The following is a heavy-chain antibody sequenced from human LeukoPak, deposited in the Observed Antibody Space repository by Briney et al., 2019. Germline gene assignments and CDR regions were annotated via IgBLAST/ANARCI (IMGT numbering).Heavy chain of an antibody. CDR3: AKGSDTAMGPDDAFDI. CDR2: INHSGST. Sequence: SETLSLTCAVYGGSFSGYYWSWIRQPPGKGLEWIGEINHSGSTNYNPSLKSRVTISVDTSKNQFSLKLSSVTAEDTAVYYCAKGSDTAMGPDDAFDIWGQGTMVTVSS. J-gene: IGHJ3*02. D-gene: IGHD5-18*01. CDR1: GGSFSGYY. V-gene: IGHV4-34*01.